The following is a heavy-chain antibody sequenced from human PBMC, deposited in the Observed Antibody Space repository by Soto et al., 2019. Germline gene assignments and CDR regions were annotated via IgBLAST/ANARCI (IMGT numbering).Heavy chain of an antibody. Sequence: ASVKVSCKASGYTFTSYYMHWVRQAPGQGLEWMGIINPSGGSTSYAQKFQGRVTMTRDTSTSTVYMELSSLRSEDTAVYYCARGSTSMRFLEWPTAVYGMDVWGKGTTVTLSS. D-gene: IGHD3-3*01. J-gene: IGHJ6*04. CDR2: INPSGGST. V-gene: IGHV1-46*01. CDR1: GYTFTSYY. CDR3: ARGSTSMRFLEWPTAVYGMDV.